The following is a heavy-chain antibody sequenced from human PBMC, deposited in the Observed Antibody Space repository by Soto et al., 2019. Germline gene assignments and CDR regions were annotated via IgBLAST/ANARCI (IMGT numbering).Heavy chain of an antibody. CDR2: IWYDGSNK. CDR3: ARAVGPFDY. V-gene: IGHV3-33*01. CDR1: GFDFSTYG. Sequence: QVQLVESGGGVVQPGRSLRLSCAASGFDFSTYGMHWVRQAPGKGPEWVAVIWYDGSNKYYAGSVRGRLIISRDNSKSPLVLQLNSLRAEDTAVYYCARAVGPFDYWGQGSLVTVSS. J-gene: IGHJ4*02. D-gene: IGHD1-26*01.